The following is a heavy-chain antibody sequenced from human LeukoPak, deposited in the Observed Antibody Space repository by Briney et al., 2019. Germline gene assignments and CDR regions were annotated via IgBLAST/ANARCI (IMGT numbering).Heavy chain of an antibody. J-gene: IGHJ4*02. Sequence: GGSPRLSCAASGFTFSSYGVPWVRQAPGKGLEWVAVIWYDGSNKYYADSVKGRFTISRDNSKNTLYLQMNSLRAEDTAVYYCARAKDTAGYWSFDYWGQGTLVTVSS. D-gene: IGHD5-18*01. V-gene: IGHV3-33*01. CDR1: GFTFSSYG. CDR2: IWYDGSNK. CDR3: ARAKDTAGYWSFDY.